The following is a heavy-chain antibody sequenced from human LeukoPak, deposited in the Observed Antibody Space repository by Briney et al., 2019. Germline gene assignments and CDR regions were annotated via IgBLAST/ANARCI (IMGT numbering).Heavy chain of an antibody. V-gene: IGHV1-18*01. CDR3: ASFPDPEPDYYDSSGYYYLDY. CDR2: ISAYNGNT. CDR1: GYTFTIYG. D-gene: IGHD3-22*01. J-gene: IGHJ4*02. Sequence: ASVKVSCTASGYTFTIYGISWVRQAPGQGLEWMGWISAYNGNTNYAQKLQGRVTMTTDTSTSTAYMELRSLRSDDTAVYYCASFPDPEPDYYDSSGYYYLDYWGQGTLVTVSS.